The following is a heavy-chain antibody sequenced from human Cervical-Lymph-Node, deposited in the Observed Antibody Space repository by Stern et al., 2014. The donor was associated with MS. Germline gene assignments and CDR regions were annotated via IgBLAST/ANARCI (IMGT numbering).Heavy chain of an antibody. CDR2: IRGKAYGGTA. V-gene: IGHV3-49*03. CDR3: TRGVRGNDYYGMDV. Sequence: EVQLVESGGGLVQPGRSLRLSCTTSGFTFGDYAMSWFPLAPGKGLEWVGFIRGKAYGGTADYAASVRGRFTISRDDSKSIAYLQMNSLKIEDAGVYYCTRGVRGNDYYGMDVWGQGTTVTVSS. CDR1: GFTFGDYA. D-gene: IGHD3-10*01. J-gene: IGHJ6*02.